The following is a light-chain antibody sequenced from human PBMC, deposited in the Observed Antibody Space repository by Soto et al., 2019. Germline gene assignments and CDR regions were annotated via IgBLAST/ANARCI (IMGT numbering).Light chain of an antibody. V-gene: IGKV3-15*01. CDR2: GAS. Sequence: VMTQAPATLSVSPGERATISCRASQTINNNVAWYQLKDGQVPRLVIYGASTRATDIPARFSGSGSGTEFTLTISSLQSEDFAEYHCQLYNNWPQTVGQGTNADIK. CDR1: QTINNN. J-gene: IGKJ1*01. CDR3: QLYNNWPQT.